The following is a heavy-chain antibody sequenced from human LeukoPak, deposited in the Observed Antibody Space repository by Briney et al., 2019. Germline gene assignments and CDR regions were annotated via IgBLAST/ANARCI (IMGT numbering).Heavy chain of an antibody. CDR2: IKQDGSEK. CDR1: GFTFSNYW. D-gene: IGHD5-12*01. V-gene: IGHV3-7*04. Sequence: GGSLRLSCAASGFTFSNYWMTWVRQAPGKGLEWVANIKQDGSEKYYVDSVKGRFTISRDNAKNSLYLQMNSLRAEDTAVYYCARSTYGGYDYFDYWGQGTLVTVSS. CDR3: ARSTYGGYDYFDY. J-gene: IGHJ4*02.